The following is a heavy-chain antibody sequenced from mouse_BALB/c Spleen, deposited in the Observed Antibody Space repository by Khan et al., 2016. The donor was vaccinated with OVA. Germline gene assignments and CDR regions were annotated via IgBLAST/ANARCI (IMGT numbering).Heavy chain of an antibody. J-gene: IGHJ3*01. Sequence: QVQLQQPGAELVRPGASVKLSCEASGYTFTSYWMNWVKQSPEQGLAWIGRIDPYDSETHYNQNFKDKAILTVDKSSSTAYMQLSSLTSEDSAVFYCARNPFAYWGQGTLVTVSA. CDR3: ARNPFAY. CDR1: GYTFTSYW. V-gene: IGHV1-52*01. CDR2: IDPYDSET.